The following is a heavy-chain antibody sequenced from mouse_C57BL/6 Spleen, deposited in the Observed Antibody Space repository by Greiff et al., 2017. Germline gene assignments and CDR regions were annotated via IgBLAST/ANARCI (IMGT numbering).Heavy chain of an antibody. CDR3: ARATMGDY. CDR2: INPSSGYT. CDR1: GYTFTSYW. J-gene: IGHJ2*01. D-gene: IGHD2-1*01. Sequence: VQLQQSGAELAKPGASVKLSCKASGYTFTSYWMHWVKQRPGQGLAWIGYINPSSGYTKYNQKFKDKATLPADKSSSTAYMQLSSLTYEDSAVYYCARATMGDYWGQGTTLTVSS. V-gene: IGHV1-7*01.